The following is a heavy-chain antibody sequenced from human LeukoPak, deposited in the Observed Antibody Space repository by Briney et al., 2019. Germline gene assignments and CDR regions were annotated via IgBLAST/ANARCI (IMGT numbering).Heavy chain of an antibody. CDR3: ARPRYYGSGLRAFDI. V-gene: IGHV1-46*01. CDR2: INPSGGST. CDR1: GYTFTSYY. J-gene: IGHJ3*02. Sequence: ASVKVSCKASGYTFTSYYMHWVRQAPGQGLEWMGIINPSGGSTSYAQKFQGRVTMTRDTSTSTVYMELRSLRSDDTAVYYCARPRYYGSGLRAFDIWGQGTMVTVSS. D-gene: IGHD3-10*01.